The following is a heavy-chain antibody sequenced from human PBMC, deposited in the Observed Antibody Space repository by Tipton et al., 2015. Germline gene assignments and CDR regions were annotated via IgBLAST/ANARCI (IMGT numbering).Heavy chain of an antibody. D-gene: IGHD2-21*02. CDR3: ASPSLPHDRGDYYFQS. CDR2: LYFSGST. J-gene: IGHJ4*02. CDR1: GGSISSSSYY. V-gene: IGHV4-39*07. Sequence: TLSLTCTVSGGSISSSSYYWAWIRQPPGKGLEWIGSLYFSGSTYYNPSLKSRVTISADKSKNQFSLNLKSVTAADTAVYYCASPSLPHDRGDYYFQSWGQGTLVSVSS.